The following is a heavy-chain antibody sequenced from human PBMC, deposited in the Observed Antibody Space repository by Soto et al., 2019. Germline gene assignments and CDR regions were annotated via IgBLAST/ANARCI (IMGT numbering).Heavy chain of an antibody. J-gene: IGHJ4*02. V-gene: IGHV1-69*13. D-gene: IGHD4-17*01. CDR1: GGAFGRYS. Sequence: SVKVSCKASGGAFGRYSVSWVRQAPGQGLEWIGGVIPVFNTSNYSPKFQGRVAIFADLSTSTVFMELRSLRSEDPALYYCARGDEMTAVTIFEYWGQGTLVTVSS. CDR2: VIPVFNTS. CDR3: ARGDEMTAVTIFEY.